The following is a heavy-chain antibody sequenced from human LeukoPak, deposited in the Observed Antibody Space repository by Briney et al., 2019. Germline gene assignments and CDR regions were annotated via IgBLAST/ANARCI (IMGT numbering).Heavy chain of an antibody. D-gene: IGHD2-15*01. Sequence: PSETLSLTCTVSGGSISSGSYYWSWIRQPAGKGLEWIGRIYTSGSTNYNPSLKSRVTISVDTSKNQFSLKLSSVTAADTAVYYCAGMHCSGGSCVIDYWGQGTLVTVSS. J-gene: IGHJ4*02. V-gene: IGHV4-61*02. CDR1: GGSISSGSYY. CDR3: AGMHCSGGSCVIDY. CDR2: IYTSGST.